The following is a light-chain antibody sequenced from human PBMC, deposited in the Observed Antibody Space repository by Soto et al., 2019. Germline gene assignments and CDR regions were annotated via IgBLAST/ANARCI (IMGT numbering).Light chain of an antibody. CDR3: LQHNSYPPT. CDR1: QSISSY. CDR2: AAS. Sequence: IQMTHSPSSKSASVGYRVTITCRASQSISSYLNWYQQKPGKAPKLLIYAASSLQSGVPSRFSGSGSGTEFTLTISSLQPEDFATYYCLQHNSYPPTFGQGTIVDI. V-gene: IGKV1-17*01. J-gene: IGKJ1*01.